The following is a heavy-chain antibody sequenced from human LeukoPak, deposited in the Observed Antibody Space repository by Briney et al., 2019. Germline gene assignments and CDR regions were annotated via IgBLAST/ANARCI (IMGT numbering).Heavy chain of an antibody. CDR1: SDSISSSNW. V-gene: IGHV4-4*02. CDR3: ARDERRYSRSGSYYNVIYYGMDV. J-gene: IGHJ6*02. CDR2: IYHSGST. D-gene: IGHD3-10*01. Sequence: SETLSLTCAVSSDSISSSNWWSWVRQPPGKGLEWIGEIYHSGSTNYNPSLKRRVTISVAKSKNQFSLKLSSVTAADTAVYYCARDERRYSRSGSYYNVIYYGMDVWGQGTTVTVSS.